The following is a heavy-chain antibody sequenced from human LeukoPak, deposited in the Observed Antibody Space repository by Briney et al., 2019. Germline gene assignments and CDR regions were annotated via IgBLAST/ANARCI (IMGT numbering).Heavy chain of an antibody. D-gene: IGHD1-1*01. CDR1: GFTFSSYG. CDR3: AKDRETTSSGTFDY. V-gene: IGHV3-30*18. Sequence: GGSLRLSCAASGFTFSSYGMHCVRQAPGKGLEWVAFIAEDGSNEKYTDSVQGRFTISRDDSNNTLYLRMNSLRAEDTGVYYCAKDRETTSSGTFDYWGQGTLVTVSS. CDR2: IAEDGSNE. J-gene: IGHJ4*02.